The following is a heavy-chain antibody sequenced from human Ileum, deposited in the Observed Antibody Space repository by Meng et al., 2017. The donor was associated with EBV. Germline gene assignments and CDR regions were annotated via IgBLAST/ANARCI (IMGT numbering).Heavy chain of an antibody. V-gene: IGHV4-4*02. J-gene: IGHJ4*02. CDR3: ARADKVRFDY. Sequence: VPVRASGPGLVKPSGPLSLPCAVSGGSMSMTNWWSWVRQPPGKGLEWIGEIYHSGSTNYNPSLKSRVSISVDKSKNQFSLKLSSVTAADTAVYYCARADKVRFDYWGQGTLVTVSS. CDR1: GGSMSMTNW. CDR2: IYHSGST.